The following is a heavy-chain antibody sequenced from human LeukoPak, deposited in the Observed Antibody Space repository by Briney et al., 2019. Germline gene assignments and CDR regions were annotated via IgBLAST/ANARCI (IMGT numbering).Heavy chain of an antibody. J-gene: IGHJ4*02. D-gene: IGHD6-6*01. CDR2: ISSSSSYI. CDR3: ARDLRGSSSPPDYFDY. CDR1: GFTFSSYS. V-gene: IGHV3-21*01. Sequence: GGSLRLSCAASGFTFSSYSMNWVRQAPGKGLEWVSSISSSSSYIYYADSVKGRFTISRDNAKDSLYLQMNSLRAEDTAVYYCARDLRGSSSPPDYFDYWGQGTLVTVSS.